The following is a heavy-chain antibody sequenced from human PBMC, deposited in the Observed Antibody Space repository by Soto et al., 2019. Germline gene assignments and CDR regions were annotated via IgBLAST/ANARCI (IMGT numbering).Heavy chain of an antibody. J-gene: IGHJ4*02. CDR1: GTTIRKTFW. Sequence: SESLSQTSLDTGTTIRKTFWWTWVSQPPGKGLEWIGEIYHSGSTKYSPSFKSRVPISVDKSNNQFSLELRSVTAADTAVYYCARHDGHSGSLIGYWGQG. D-gene: IGHD1-26*01. CDR2: IYHSGST. V-gene: IGHV4-4*02. CDR3: ARHDGHSGSLIGY.